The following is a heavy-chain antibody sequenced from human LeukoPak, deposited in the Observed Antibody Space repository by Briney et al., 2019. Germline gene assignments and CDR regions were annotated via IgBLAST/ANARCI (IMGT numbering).Heavy chain of an antibody. Sequence: PGGSLRLSCAASGFTFSSYAMHWVRQAPGKGLEWVAVISYDGSNKYYADSVKGRFTISRDNSKNTLYLQMNSLRAEDTAAYYCARDQRGDYYFDYWGQGTLVTVSS. CDR3: ARDQRGDYYFDY. J-gene: IGHJ4*02. CDR1: GFTFSSYA. CDR2: ISYDGSNK. V-gene: IGHV3-30*04. D-gene: IGHD3-10*01.